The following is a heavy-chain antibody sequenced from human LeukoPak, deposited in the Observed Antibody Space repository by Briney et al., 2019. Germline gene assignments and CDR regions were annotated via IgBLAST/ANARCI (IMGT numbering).Heavy chain of an antibody. V-gene: IGHV1-8*01. CDR1: GYTSTSYD. J-gene: IGHJ6*03. D-gene: IGHD6-13*01. CDR3: ARVHSSSWYYYYYYMDV. CDR2: MNPNSGNK. Sequence: ASVKVSCKASGYTSTSYDINGVRQATGQGLEWMGWMNPNSGNKGYAQKFQGRVTMTRNTSISTAYMELSSLRSEDTAVYYCARVHSSSWYYYYYYMDVWGKGTTVTVSS.